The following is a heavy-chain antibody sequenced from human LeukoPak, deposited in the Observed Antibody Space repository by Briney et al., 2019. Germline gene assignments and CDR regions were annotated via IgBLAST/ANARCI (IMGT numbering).Heavy chain of an antibody. CDR3: ARDRVYSTNFDAFDI. D-gene: IGHD6-13*01. CDR2: ISPKSGGT. CDR1: GYTFSNYY. Sequence: ASVKVSGRTAGYTFSNYYMHWVRQPPGQGPEWMGWISPKSGGTDYAQRFQGKVTMTRDTSISTAYMELSGLRSDDTAVYYCARDRVYSTNFDAFDIWRQETMVSV. V-gene: IGHV1-2*02. J-gene: IGHJ3*02.